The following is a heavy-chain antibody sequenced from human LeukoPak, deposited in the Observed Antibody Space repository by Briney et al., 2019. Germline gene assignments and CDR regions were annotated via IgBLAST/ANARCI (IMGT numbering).Heavy chain of an antibody. V-gene: IGHV3-30*18. J-gene: IGHJ4*02. CDR1: GFTFSSYG. CDR3: AKDRYGGNSYFDY. CDR2: ISYDGSNK. D-gene: IGHD4-23*01. Sequence: GGSLRLSCAASGFTFSSYGMHWVRQAPGKGLESVAVISYDGSNKYYADSVKGRFTISRDNSKNTLYLQMNSLRAEDTAVYYCAKDRYGGNSYFDYWGQGTLVTVSS.